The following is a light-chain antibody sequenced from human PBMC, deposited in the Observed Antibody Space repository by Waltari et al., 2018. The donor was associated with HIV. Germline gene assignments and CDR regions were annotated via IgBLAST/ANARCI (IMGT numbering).Light chain of an antibody. Sequence: DIQMTQSPSSLSPSVGDRVTITCRASQSISSYLNWYQQKPGKVPKLLIYAASSLQSGVPSRFSGSGAGTDFTLTISSLQPEDFATYYCQQSYSTLWTFGQGTKVEIK. CDR2: AAS. CDR3: QQSYSTLWT. J-gene: IGKJ1*01. CDR1: QSISSY. V-gene: IGKV1-39*01.